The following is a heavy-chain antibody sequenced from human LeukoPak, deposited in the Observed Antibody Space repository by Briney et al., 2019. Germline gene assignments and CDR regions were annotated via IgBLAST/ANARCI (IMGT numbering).Heavy chain of an antibody. CDR1: GFTFSSYG. V-gene: IGHV3-30*18. D-gene: IGHD4-23*01. CDR2: ISYDGSNK. J-gene: IGHJ4*02. CDR3: AKGRGYGGPFDY. Sequence: GGSLRLSCAASGFTFSSYGMHWVRQAPGKGLEWVAVISYDGSNKYYADSVKGRFTISRDNSKNTLYLQMNSLRAEDTAVYYCAKGRGYGGPFDYWGQGTLVTVSS.